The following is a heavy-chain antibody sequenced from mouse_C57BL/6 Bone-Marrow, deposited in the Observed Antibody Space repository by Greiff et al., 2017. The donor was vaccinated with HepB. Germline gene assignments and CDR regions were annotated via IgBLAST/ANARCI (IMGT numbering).Heavy chain of an antibody. V-gene: IGHV6-3*01. J-gene: IGHJ2*01. CDR3: TGAVYYDY. CDR1: GFTFSNYW. CDR2: IRLKSDNYAT. Sequence: EVKLVESGGGLVQPGGSMKLSCVASGFTFSNYWMNWVRQSPEKGLEWVAQIRLKSDNYATHYAESVKGRFTISRDDSKSSVYLQMNNLRAEDTGIYYCTGAVYYDYWGQGTTLTVSS.